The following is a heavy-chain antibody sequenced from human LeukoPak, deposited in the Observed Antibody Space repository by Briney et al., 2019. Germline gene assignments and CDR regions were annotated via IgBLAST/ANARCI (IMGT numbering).Heavy chain of an antibody. CDR2: IYYSGST. V-gene: IGHV4-59*01. Sequence: PSETLSLTCTVSGGSISSYYWSWIRQPPGKGLEWIGYIYYSGSTNYNPSLKSRVTISVDTSKNQFSLKLSSVTAADTAVYYCASTPIVAAGGLSWFDPWGQGTLVTVSS. D-gene: IGHD6-13*01. J-gene: IGHJ5*02. CDR3: ASTPIVAAGGLSWFDP. CDR1: GGSISSYY.